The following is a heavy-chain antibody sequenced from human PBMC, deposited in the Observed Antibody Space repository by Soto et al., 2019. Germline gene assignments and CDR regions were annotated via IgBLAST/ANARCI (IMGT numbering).Heavy chain of an antibody. CDR2: IYYSGST. D-gene: IGHD3-16*01. CDR3: ARVGGLGATTIDY. Sequence: QVQLQESGPGLVKPSQTLSLTCTVSGGSISSGDYFWSWIRQPPGKGLEWIGYIYYSGSTYYNPSLKSRVTXTXDXXKNEFSLKLSSETAADTAVYYCARVGGLGATTIDYWGQGTLVTVSS. J-gene: IGHJ4*02. CDR1: GGSISSGDYF. V-gene: IGHV4-30-4*01.